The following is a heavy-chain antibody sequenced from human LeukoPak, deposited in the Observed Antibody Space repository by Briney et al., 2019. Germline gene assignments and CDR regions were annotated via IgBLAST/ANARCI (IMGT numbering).Heavy chain of an antibody. J-gene: IGHJ4*02. CDR1: GFTVSNNF. D-gene: IGHD7-27*01. CDR2: IYNDGST. Sequence: GGPLRLSCAASGFTVSNNFMSWVRQAPGKGLDWVSVIYNDGSTYYADSVKGRFTISRDNSKNTLYLQMNSLRAEDTAVYYCAREGPPGYYFDYWGQGTLVTVSS. V-gene: IGHV3-53*01. CDR3: AREGPPGYYFDY.